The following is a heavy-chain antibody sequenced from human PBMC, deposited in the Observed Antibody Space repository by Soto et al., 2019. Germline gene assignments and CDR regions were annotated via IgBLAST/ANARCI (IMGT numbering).Heavy chain of an antibody. CDR2: IYPGDSDT. V-gene: IGHV5-51*01. Sequence: PGESLKISCKGSGYSFTSYWIGWVRQMPGKGLEWMGIIYPGDSDTRYSPSFQGQVTISADKSISTAYLQWSSLKASETAMYYCVRGGENSRTTFDYCGQGSLVTVSS. CDR1: GYSFTSYW. J-gene: IGHJ4*02. CDR3: VRGGENSRTTFDY. D-gene: IGHD6-6*01.